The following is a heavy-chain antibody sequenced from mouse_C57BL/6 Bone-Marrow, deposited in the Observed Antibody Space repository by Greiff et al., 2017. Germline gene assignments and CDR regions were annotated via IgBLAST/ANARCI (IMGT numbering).Heavy chain of an antibody. J-gene: IGHJ4*01. D-gene: IGHD1-1*01. CDR1: EYEFPSHD. CDR2: INSDGGST. V-gene: IGHV5-2*01. Sequence: EVKLMASGGGLVQPGESLKLSCESNEYEFPSHDMSWVRKTPEKRLELVAAINSDGGSTSYPDTMERRFIISRDHTKKTLYLQMSSLRSEDTALYYCARLGLRYYYAMDYWGQGTSVTVSS. CDR3: ARLGLRYYYAMDY.